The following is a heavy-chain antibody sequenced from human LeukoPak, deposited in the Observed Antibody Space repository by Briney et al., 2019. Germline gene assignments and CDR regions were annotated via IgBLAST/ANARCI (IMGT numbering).Heavy chain of an antibody. V-gene: IGHV4-30-4*08. CDR3: AKLAYCGGDCYLGNFDY. CDR2: VYYDGST. CDR1: GDSFSSANYY. J-gene: IGHJ4*02. Sequence: PSQTLSLTCTVSGDSFSSANYYWTWVRQPPGKGLEWIGYVYYDGSTYYHPSLQSRLAISVDTSKNQFSLNLTSVTAADTAVYYCAKLAYCGGDCYLGNFDYWGQGTLVTVSS. D-gene: IGHD2-21*02.